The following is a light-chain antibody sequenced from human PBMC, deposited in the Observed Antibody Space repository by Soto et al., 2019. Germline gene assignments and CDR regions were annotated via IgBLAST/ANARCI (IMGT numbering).Light chain of an antibody. Sequence: DIQMTQSPSSLYASVGDRVTITCRASQSISSYLNWYQQKPGKAPKLLIYAASSLQSGFPSRFSGSRSGTDFTLTIRSLQPEDFATYYCQQSYSTPPEVTFGQGTKLEIK. CDR3: QQSYSTPPEVT. CDR2: AAS. V-gene: IGKV1-39*01. CDR1: QSISSY. J-gene: IGKJ2*01.